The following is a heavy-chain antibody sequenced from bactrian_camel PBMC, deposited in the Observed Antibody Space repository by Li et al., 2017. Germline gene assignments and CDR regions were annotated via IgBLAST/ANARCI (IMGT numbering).Heavy chain of an antibody. V-gene: IGHV3S63*01. CDR3: ATEGWGVVAAGE. D-gene: IGHD6*01. Sequence: VQLVESGGGSVQAGGSLRLSCTASGFTFDDSDVAWYRQGSGNERDLVSSISSDGKPSYVDSVKGRFTISQDNAKNTLYLQMNSLKTEDTAVYYCATEGWGVVAAGEWGQGTQVTVS. J-gene: IGHJ4*01. CDR2: ISSDGKP. CDR1: GFTFDDSD.